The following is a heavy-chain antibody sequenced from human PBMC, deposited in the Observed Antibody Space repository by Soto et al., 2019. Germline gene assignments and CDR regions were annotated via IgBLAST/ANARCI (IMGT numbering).Heavy chain of an antibody. CDR2: INPNSGGT. D-gene: IGHD6-19*01. CDR1: GYTFTGYY. CDR3: ARSPLNEGSGWYHVPRDYYYYGMDV. Sequence: QVQLVQSGAEVKKPGASVKVSCKASGYTFTGYYMHWVRQAPGPGLECMGWINPNSGGTNYTQKFQGRVPMTRDTSINTAYMELRRLRSDDTAVDYCARSPLNEGSGWYHVPRDYYYYGMDVWGQGTTVTVSS. V-gene: IGHV1-2*02. J-gene: IGHJ6*02.